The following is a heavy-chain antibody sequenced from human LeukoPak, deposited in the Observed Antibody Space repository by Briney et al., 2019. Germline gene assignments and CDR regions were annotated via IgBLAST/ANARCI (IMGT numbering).Heavy chain of an antibody. J-gene: IGHJ5*01. CDR1: GFTFSSYT. Sequence: GGSLRLACVASGFTFSSYTMSCVRQAPGKGLEWVSCISSSSSYMYYGDRLKGRFTISRDNAKNSLYLQMDNLRADDTAMYYCARALTPASGWLGSWGQGTLVTVSS. V-gene: IGHV3-21*01. CDR2: ISSSSSYM. D-gene: IGHD6-19*01. CDR3: ARALTPASGWLGS.